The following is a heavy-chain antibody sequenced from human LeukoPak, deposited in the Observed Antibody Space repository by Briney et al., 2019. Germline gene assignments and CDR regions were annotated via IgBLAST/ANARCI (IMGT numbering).Heavy chain of an antibody. CDR3: ARGAYYYDSSGPGHAFDI. V-gene: IGHV3-21*01. CDR2: ISSGSSYI. Sequence: GGSLRLSCAASGFTFSSYAMSWVRQAPGKGLEWVSSISSGSSYIYYADSVKGRFTISRDNAKNSLYLQMNSLRAEDTAVYYCARGAYYYDSSGPGHAFDIWGQGTMVTVSS. CDR1: GFTFSSYA. J-gene: IGHJ3*02. D-gene: IGHD3-22*01.